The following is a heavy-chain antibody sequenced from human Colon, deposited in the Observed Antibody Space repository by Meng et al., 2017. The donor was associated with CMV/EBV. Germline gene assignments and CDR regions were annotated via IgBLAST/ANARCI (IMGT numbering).Heavy chain of an antibody. J-gene: IGHJ6*02. Sequence: SETLSLTCSVYNGSFSGYYWNWIRQFPGKGLEWIGEINHSGSTNYNPSLQSRVTISLDKSKTQSSLRLSSVTAADTAVYYCARDTLRFLEYQFHYYGMDVWGLGTTVTVSS. CDR1: NGSFSGYY. CDR3: ARDTLRFLEYQFHYYGMDV. V-gene: IGHV4-34*01. D-gene: IGHD3-3*01. CDR2: INHSGST.